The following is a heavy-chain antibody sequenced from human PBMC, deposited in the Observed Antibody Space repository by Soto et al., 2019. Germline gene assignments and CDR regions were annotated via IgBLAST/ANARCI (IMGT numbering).Heavy chain of an antibody. CDR2: FDPDEAET. V-gene: IGHV1-24*01. Sequence: QVQLVQSGAEVKKPGASVKVSCKVSGYTLNEVAMHWMRQAPGKGLEWLGGFDPDEAETIYAQHFQGRVTMTEDTSTDTVYMELSSLRSEDTALYFCTTYHGDYNFDLWGQGTLVTVSS. J-gene: IGHJ5*02. CDR3: TTYHGDYNFDL. CDR1: GYTLNEVA. D-gene: IGHD4-17*01.